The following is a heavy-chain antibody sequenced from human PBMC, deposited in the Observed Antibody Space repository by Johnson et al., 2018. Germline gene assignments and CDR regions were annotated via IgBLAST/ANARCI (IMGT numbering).Heavy chain of an antibody. D-gene: IGHD5-18*01. Sequence: QVQLVQSGAEVKKPGASVKVSCKASGSTFSDYDINWVRQATGQGLEWMGWMRPNSGRTGYAQEFKGRLTMTRDPPTSTAYMELSSLRSEDTAVDYCAQGTERAAGAMGHGGQGTLVTVSS. V-gene: IGHV1-8*01. J-gene: IGHJ4*02. CDR2: MRPNSGRT. CDR3: AQGTERAAGAMGH. CDR1: GSTFSDYD.